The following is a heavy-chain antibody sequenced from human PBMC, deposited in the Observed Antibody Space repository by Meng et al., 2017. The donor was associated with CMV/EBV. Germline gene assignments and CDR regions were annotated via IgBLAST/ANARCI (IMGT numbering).Heavy chain of an antibody. CDR2: VYYIGTT. V-gene: IGHV4-39*07. CDR3: AREAVFGLGKYGMDV. J-gene: IGHJ6*02. CDR1: GGSISSSSYY. Sequence: LRLSCSVSGGSISSSSYYWGWIRQPPGKGLEWIGSVYYIGTTDHNPSLRSRVIIQVDRAQNQFSLELRSVTVADTAVYYCAREAVFGLGKYGMDVWGQGTTVTVSS. D-gene: IGHD3/OR15-3a*01.